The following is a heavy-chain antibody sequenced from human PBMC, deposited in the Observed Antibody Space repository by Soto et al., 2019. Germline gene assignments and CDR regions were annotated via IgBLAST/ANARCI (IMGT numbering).Heavy chain of an antibody. V-gene: IGHV3-23*01. Sequence: GGFLRLSCAASGFTFSSYAMSWVRQAPGKGLEWVSAISGSGGSTYYADSVKGRFTISRDNSKNTLYLQMNSLRAEDTAVYYCAKRRLAERIVVVTAIQGPFDYWGQGTLVTVSS. CDR3: AKRRLAERIVVVTAIQGPFDY. D-gene: IGHD2-21*02. J-gene: IGHJ4*02. CDR1: GFTFSSYA. CDR2: ISGSGGST.